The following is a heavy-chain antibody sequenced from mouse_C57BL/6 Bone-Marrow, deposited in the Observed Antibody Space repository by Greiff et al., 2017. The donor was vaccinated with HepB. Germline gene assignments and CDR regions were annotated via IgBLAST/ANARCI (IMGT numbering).Heavy chain of an antibody. CDR1: GYTFTSYW. J-gene: IGHJ4*01. V-gene: IGHV1-5*01. Sequence: EVQLQQSGTVLARPGASVKMSCKTSGYTFTSYWMHWVKQRPGQGLEWIGAIYPGNSDTSYNQKFKGKAKLTAVTSASTAYMELSSLTNEDSAVYYCTKPQILLWGYAMDYWGQGTSVTVAS. D-gene: IGHD2-1*01. CDR3: TKPQILLWGYAMDY. CDR2: IYPGNSDT.